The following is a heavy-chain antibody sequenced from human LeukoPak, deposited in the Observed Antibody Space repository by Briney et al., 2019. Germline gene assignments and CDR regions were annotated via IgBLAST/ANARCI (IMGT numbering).Heavy chain of an antibody. D-gene: IGHD4-23*01. V-gene: IGHV4-59*01. CDR3: ARRGTLKGGNWNY. J-gene: IGHJ4*02. CDR1: GGSISSYY. Sequence: ASETLSLTCTVSGGSISSYYWSWLRQPPGKGLEWLGYIYYSGGTNYNPSLKSRVTISVDTSKIHFSLKLSSVTAADTAAYYCARRGTLKGGNWNYWGQGTLVTVSS. CDR2: IYYSGGT.